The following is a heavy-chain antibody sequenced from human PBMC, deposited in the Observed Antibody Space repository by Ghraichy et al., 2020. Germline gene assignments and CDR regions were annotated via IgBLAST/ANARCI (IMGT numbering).Heavy chain of an antibody. J-gene: IGHJ6*02. CDR3: AKDTFGAKSYYYYGMDV. D-gene: IGHD3-3*01. CDR2: ISWDGGST. V-gene: IGHV3-43*01. Sequence: GGSLRLSCAASGFTFDDYTMHWVRQAPGKGLEWVSLISWDGGSTYYADSVKGRFTISRDNSKNSLYLQMNSLRTEDTALYYCAKDTFGAKSYYYYGMDVWGQGTTVTVSS. CDR1: GFTFDDYT.